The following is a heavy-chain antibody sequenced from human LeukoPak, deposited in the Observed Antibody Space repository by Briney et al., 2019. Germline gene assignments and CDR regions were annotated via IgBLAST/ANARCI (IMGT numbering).Heavy chain of an antibody. CDR2: VYYSGSS. CDR1: GGSISSSSYY. V-gene: IGHV4-39*01. Sequence: SETLSLTCTVSGGSISSSSYYWGWIRRAPGKGLEWIGSVYYSGSSYCNPSLKSRVTISVDTSKNQFSLKLSSVTATDTAVYYCARHGRKNGVAAANRGFDYWGQGTLVTVSS. J-gene: IGHJ4*02. D-gene: IGHD6-13*01. CDR3: ARHGRKNGVAAANRGFDY.